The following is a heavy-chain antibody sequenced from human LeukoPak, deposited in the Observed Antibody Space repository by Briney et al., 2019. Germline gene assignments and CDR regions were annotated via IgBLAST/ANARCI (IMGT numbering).Heavy chain of an antibody. CDR2: ISGSGGST. CDR3: AKDPKTRIAVAGYFDY. D-gene: IGHD6-19*01. Sequence: PGGSLRLSCAASGFTFSSYAMSWVRQAPGKGLEWVSAISGSGGSTYYADSVKGRFTISRDNSKNTLYLQMNSLRAEDTAVYYCAKDPKTRIAVAGYFDYWGQGTLVTVSS. V-gene: IGHV3-23*01. CDR1: GFTFSSYA. J-gene: IGHJ4*02.